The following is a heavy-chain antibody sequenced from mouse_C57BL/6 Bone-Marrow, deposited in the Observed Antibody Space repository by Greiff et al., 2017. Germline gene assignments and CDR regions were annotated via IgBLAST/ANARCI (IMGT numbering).Heavy chain of an antibody. CDR3: AATLFDY. D-gene: IGHD1-1*01. CDR2: IDPSDSYT. V-gene: IGHV1-50*01. Sequence: QVQLQQPGAELVKPGASVKLSCKASGYTFTSYWMQWVKQRPGQGLEWLGEIDPSDSYTNYNQAFKGKATLTVDTSSSTAYMQLSSLASEDSAVYYCAATLFDYWGQGTTLTVSS. CDR1: GYTFTSYW. J-gene: IGHJ2*01.